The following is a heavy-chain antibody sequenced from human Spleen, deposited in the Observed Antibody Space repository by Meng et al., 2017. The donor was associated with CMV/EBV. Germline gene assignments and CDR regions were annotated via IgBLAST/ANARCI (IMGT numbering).Heavy chain of an antibody. J-gene: IGHJ6*02. D-gene: IGHD6-13*01. CDR3: AKDMLVAAADNGGRHYYYGMDV. Sequence: LRLSCAASGFTFDDYAMHWVRQAPGKGLEWVSGISWNSGSIGYADSVKGRFTISRDNAKNSLYLQMNSLRAEDTALYYCAKDMLVAAADNGGRHYYYGMDVWGQGTTVTVSS. V-gene: IGHV3-9*01. CDR1: GFTFDDYA. CDR2: ISWNSGSI.